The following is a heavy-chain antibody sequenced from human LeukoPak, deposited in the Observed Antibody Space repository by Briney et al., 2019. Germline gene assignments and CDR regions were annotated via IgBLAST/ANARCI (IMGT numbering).Heavy chain of an antibody. D-gene: IGHD3-22*01. Sequence: SSQTLSLTCTVSGGSISSGSYYWSWIRQPAGKGLEWIGRIYTSGSTNYNPSLKSRVTISVDRSKNQFSLKLSSVTAADTAVYYCARALLVVARPWYFDLWGRGTLVTVSS. J-gene: IGHJ2*01. CDR3: ARALLVVARPWYFDL. CDR2: IYTSGST. CDR1: GGSISSGSYY. V-gene: IGHV4-61*02.